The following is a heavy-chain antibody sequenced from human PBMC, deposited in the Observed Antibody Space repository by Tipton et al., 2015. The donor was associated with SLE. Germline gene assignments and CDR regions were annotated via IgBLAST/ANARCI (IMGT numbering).Heavy chain of an antibody. Sequence: TLSLTCAVYGGSFSGYYWSWIRQPPGKGLEWIGEINHSGSTHYNPSLKSRVTISVDTSKNQFSLKLSSVTAADTAVYYCARLAIRSRFDPWGQGTLVTVSS. CDR2: INHSGST. CDR3: ARLAIRSRFDP. CDR1: GGSFSGYY. J-gene: IGHJ5*02. D-gene: IGHD5-12*01. V-gene: IGHV4-34*01.